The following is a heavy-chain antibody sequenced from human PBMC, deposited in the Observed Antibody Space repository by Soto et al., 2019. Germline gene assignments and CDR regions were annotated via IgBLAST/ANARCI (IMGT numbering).Heavy chain of an antibody. Sequence: EVQLVESGGGLVQPGRSLRLSCAASGFTFDDYAMHWVRQAPGKGLEWVSGISWNSGSIGYADSVKGRFTISRDNAKNSLYLQMNSLRVEDTAVYYCVRARVDYWGQGTLVTVSS. CDR3: VRARVDY. D-gene: IGHD6-13*01. V-gene: IGHV3-9*01. J-gene: IGHJ4*02. CDR2: ISWNSGSI. CDR1: GFTFDDYA.